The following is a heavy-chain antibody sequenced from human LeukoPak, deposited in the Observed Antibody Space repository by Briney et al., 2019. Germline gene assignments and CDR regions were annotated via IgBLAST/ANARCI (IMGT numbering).Heavy chain of an antibody. J-gene: IGHJ5*02. CDR3: ARHLSAPPFVVFDP. CDR2: IYYSGST. Sequence: PSETLSLTCSVSGGSISSSSYSWGWVRQPPGKGLEWIARIYYSGSTYYNPSLKSRVTISVDTSKNQFPLKLSSVTAADTAVYYCARHLSAPPFVVFDPWGQGTLVTVSS. D-gene: IGHD2/OR15-2a*01. V-gene: IGHV4-39*01. CDR1: GGSISSSSYS.